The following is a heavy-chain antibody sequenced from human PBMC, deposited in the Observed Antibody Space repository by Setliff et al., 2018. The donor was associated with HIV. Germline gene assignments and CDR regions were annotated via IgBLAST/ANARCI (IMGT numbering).Heavy chain of an antibody. CDR1: GDTFSSYA. J-gene: IGHJ4*02. D-gene: IGHD3-10*01. Sequence: GASVKVSCKASGDTFSSYAISWVRQAPGQGLEWMGGIIPIFGATNYAHKFQGRVTITADESTSTAYMELSSLRSEDTAVYYCAGERSFYFFDYWGQGTLVTVSS. CDR2: IIPIFGAT. V-gene: IGHV1-69*13. CDR3: AGERSFYFFDY.